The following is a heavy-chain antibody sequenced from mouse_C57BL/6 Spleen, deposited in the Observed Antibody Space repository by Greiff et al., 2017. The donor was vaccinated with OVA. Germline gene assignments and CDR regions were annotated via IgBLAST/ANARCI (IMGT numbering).Heavy chain of an antibody. Sequence: EVHLVESGGGLVKPGGSLKLSCAASGFTFSSYTMSWVRQTPEKRLEWVATISGGGGNTDYPDSVKGRFTISRDNAKNTLYLHVSILRSEYTAVYYCARACSHWYFDFWGTGTTVTVSS. D-gene: IGHD1-1*01. CDR3: ARACSHWYFDF. J-gene: IGHJ1*03. CDR1: GFTFSSYT. V-gene: IGHV5-9*04. CDR2: ISGGGGNT.